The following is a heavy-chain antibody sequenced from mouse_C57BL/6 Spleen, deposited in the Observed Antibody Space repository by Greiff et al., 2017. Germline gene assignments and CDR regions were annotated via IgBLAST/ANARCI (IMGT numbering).Heavy chain of an antibody. CDR3: ARGGEGYGPFDY. D-gene: IGHD1-2*01. CDR1: GYAFSSSW. V-gene: IGHV1-82*01. Sequence: VQGVASGPELVKPGASVKISCKASGYAFSSSWMNWVKQRPGKGLEWIGRIYPGDGDTNYNGKFKGKATLTADKSSSTAYMQLSSLTSEDSAVYFCARGGEGYGPFDYWGQGTTLTDSS. J-gene: IGHJ2*01. CDR2: IYPGDGDT.